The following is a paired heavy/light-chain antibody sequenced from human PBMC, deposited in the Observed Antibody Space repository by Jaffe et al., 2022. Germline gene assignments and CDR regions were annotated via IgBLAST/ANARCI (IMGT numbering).Light chain of an antibody. CDR2: WAS. CDR3: QQYHTSPYT. V-gene: IGKV4-1*01. Sequence: DIVMTQSPDSLAVSLGERATINCKSRQSVLSNNKNYLAWFQHKRGQPPKLLIYWASTRESGVPDRFSGSGSGTDFTLTISSLQAEDVAVYYCQQYHTSPYTFGQGTKVEIK. CDR1: QSVLSNNKNY. J-gene: IGKJ1*01.
Heavy chain of an antibody. D-gene: IGHD4-17*01. CDR3: AREKVTTDY. Sequence: EVQLVESGGGLVEPGGSLRLSCAASGFAFNTYWMHWVRQAPGKGLVWVSHVNTDGSTTTYADSVRGRFTISRDNAKNTLYLQMNSLRDEDTAVYFCAREKVTTDYWGQGTPVTVSS. CDR2: VNTDGSTT. CDR1: GFAFNTYW. V-gene: IGHV3-74*01. J-gene: IGHJ4*02.